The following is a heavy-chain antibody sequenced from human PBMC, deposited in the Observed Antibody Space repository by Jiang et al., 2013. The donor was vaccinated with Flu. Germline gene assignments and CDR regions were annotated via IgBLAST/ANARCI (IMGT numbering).Heavy chain of an antibody. V-gene: IGHV1-69*01. CDR3: ARGFPHYSGNYSYYYDMAV. Sequence: QLVESGAEVKKPGSSVKVSCKASGGSFRTYAISWVRQAPGQGLEWVGGIIPVFGAPNYSQKFQGRVTITADESTSTAYVELSSLRSEDTAVYYCARGFPHYSGNYSYYYDMAVWGQGTTVTVSS. CDR1: GGSFRTYA. CDR2: IIPVFGAP. D-gene: IGHD1-26*01. J-gene: IGHJ6*02.